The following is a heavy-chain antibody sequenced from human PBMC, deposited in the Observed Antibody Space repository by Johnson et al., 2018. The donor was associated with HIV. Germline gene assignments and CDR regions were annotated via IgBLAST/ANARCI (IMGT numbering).Heavy chain of an antibody. CDR3: ARGGQLVLDAFDI. D-gene: IGHD6-6*01. V-gene: IGHV3-30*02. CDR1: GFTFSSYG. Sequence: QMQLVESGGGVVQPGGSLRLSCAASGFTFSSYGMHWVRQAPGKGLEWVAFIQYDATNRYYVDSVKGRFTISKDNAKNSLYLQMNSLRAEDTAVYYCARGGQLVLDAFDIWGQGTMVTVSS. CDR2: IQYDATNR. J-gene: IGHJ3*02.